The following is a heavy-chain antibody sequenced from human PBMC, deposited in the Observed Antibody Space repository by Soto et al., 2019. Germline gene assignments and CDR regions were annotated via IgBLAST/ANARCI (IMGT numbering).Heavy chain of an antibody. Sequence: SETLSLTCTVSGGFISTYYWSWIRQPPGKGLEWIGYIYYSGSTNYNPSLKSRVTISVDTSKNQFSLKLISVTAADTAVYYCARDSIVGATLGAFGIWGQGTVVT. CDR3: ARDSIVGATLGAFGI. V-gene: IGHV4-59*01. CDR2: IYYSGST. CDR1: GGFISTYY. D-gene: IGHD1-26*01. J-gene: IGHJ3*02.